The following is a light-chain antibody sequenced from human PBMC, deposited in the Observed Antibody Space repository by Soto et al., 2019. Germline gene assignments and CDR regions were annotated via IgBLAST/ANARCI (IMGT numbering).Light chain of an antibody. Sequence: QSALTQPASVSGSPGQSITISCTGTSSDLGGYNYVSWYQQHPGKAPKLMIYEVSNRPSGVSNLFSCSKSGNTASLTISGVQAEDEADYYCSSYTSGSPYVFGTGTKLTVL. CDR3: SSYTSGSPYV. CDR1: SSDLGGYNY. V-gene: IGLV2-14*01. CDR2: EVS. J-gene: IGLJ1*01.